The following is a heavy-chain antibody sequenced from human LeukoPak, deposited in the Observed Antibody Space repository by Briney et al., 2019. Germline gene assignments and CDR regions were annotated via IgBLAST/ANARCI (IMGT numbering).Heavy chain of an antibody. J-gene: IGHJ5*02. CDR2: INNDGRST. Sequence: GGSLRLSCTGSGFTFRSYWMHWVRHAPGKGLVWVSRINNDGRSTKYADSVKGRCTGCRDKAKNTLYLQMNSLRVEDTAIYYCARDPSPAGWFDRWGQGTLVTVSS. V-gene: IGHV3-74*03. CDR3: ARDPSPAGWFDR. D-gene: IGHD6-25*01. CDR1: GFTFRSYW.